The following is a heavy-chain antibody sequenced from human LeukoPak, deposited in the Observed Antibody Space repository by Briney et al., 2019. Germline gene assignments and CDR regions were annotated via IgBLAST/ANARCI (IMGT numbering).Heavy chain of an antibody. CDR1: GGSISSYY. Sequence: ASETLSLTCTVSGGSISSYYWSWIRQPPGKGLEWIGYIYYSGSTNYNPSLKSRVTISIDTSNNQFSLKLSFVTAADTAVYYCARLERRQEAFDIWGQGTMVTVSS. V-gene: IGHV4-59*08. D-gene: IGHD1-1*01. J-gene: IGHJ3*02. CDR2: IYYSGST. CDR3: ARLERRQEAFDI.